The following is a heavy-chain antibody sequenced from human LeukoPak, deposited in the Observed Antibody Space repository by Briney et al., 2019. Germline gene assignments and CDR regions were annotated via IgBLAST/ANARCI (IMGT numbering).Heavy chain of an antibody. CDR3: ARDPVDIQTYYYDSTGYSTEDY. J-gene: IGHJ4*02. Sequence: GASVKVSCKASGYTLTGYYMHWVRQAPGQGLEWMGRINPNSGGTNYAQKFQGRVTMTRDTSISTAYMELSRLRSDDTAVYYCARDPVDIQTYYYDSTGYSTEDYWGQGTLVTVSS. CDR1: GYTLTGYY. CDR2: INPNSGGT. D-gene: IGHD3-22*01. V-gene: IGHV1-2*06.